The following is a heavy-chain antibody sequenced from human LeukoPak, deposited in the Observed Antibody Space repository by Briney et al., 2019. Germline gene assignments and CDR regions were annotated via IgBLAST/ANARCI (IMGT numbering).Heavy chain of an antibody. CDR1: GGSFSGYY. V-gene: IGHV4-34*01. Sequence: PSETLSLTCAVYGGSFSGYYWSWIRQPPGKGLEWIGEINHSGSTNYNPSLKSRVTISVDTSKNQFSLKLSSVTAADTAVYYCARGRLNLGAFDIWGQGTMVTVSS. CDR2: INHSGST. J-gene: IGHJ3*02. CDR3: ARGRLNLGAFDI.